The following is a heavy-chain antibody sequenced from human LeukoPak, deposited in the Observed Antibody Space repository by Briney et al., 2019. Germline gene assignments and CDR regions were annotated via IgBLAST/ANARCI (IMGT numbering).Heavy chain of an antibody. CDR3: ATYSSGWSLGGY. V-gene: IGHV3-23*01. CDR2: ISGSGGST. D-gene: IGHD6-19*01. CDR1: GFTFSNYA. Sequence: GGSLRLSCAASGFTFSNYAMSWVRQAPGKGLEWVSGISGSGGSTYYADSVKGRFTISRDNSKNTLYLQMNGLRAEDTAVYYCATYSSGWSLGGYWGQGTLVTVSS. J-gene: IGHJ4*02.